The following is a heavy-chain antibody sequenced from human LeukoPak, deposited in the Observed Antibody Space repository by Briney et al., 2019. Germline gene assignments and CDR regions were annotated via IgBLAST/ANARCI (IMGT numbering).Heavy chain of an antibody. V-gene: IGHV3-48*04. CDR3: ARSRELID. CDR1: GFTFSSYS. J-gene: IGHJ4*02. Sequence: GSLRLSCAASGFTFSSYSMSWVRQAPGKGLEWVSYISGTSSTIYYADSVKGRFTLSRDNAKNSLYLQMNSLRAEDTAVYYCARSRELIDWGQGTLVTVSS. CDR2: ISGTSSTI. D-gene: IGHD1-26*01.